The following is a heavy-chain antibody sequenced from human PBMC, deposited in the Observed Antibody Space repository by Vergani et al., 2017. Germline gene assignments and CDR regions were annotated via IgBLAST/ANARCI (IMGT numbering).Heavy chain of an antibody. V-gene: IGHV5-51*01. CDR2: IHPADSDT. D-gene: IGHD3-22*01. CDR1: GYSFTNYW. CDR3: ARLYGRDSSGSKYFDY. Sequence: EVQLVQSGAEVKKPGESLNISCQISGYSFTNYWIGWVRQMPGKGLEWMGIIHPADSDTRYSLSFQGQVTISVDKSISTAYLQRSSLRASDSAMYYCARLYGRDSSGSKYFDYWGQGTLVTVSS. J-gene: IGHJ4*02.